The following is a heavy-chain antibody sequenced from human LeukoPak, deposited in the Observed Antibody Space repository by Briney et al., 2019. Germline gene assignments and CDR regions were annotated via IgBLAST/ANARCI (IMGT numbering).Heavy chain of an antibody. CDR2: ISSSGSTI. V-gene: IGHV3-11*04. CDR3: ARDLYYYDSSDPEEFDY. D-gene: IGHD3-22*01. CDR1: GFTVSSNY. J-gene: IGHJ4*02. Sequence: PGGSLRLSCAASGFTVSSNYMSWVRQAPGKGLEWVSYISSSGSTIYYADSVKGRFTISRDNAKNSLYLQMNSLRAEDTAVYYCARDLYYYDSSDPEEFDYWGQGTLVTVSS.